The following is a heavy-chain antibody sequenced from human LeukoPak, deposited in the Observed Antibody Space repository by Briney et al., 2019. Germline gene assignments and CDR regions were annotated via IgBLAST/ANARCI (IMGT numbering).Heavy chain of an antibody. V-gene: IGHV4-59*01. CDR3: ARAFHGSGSYYNVENHYYYYMDV. CDR1: GGSISSYY. J-gene: IGHJ6*03. CDR2: IYYGGST. Sequence: PSETLSLTCTVSGGSISSYYWSWIRQPPGKGLEWIGYIYYGGSTNYNPSLKSRVTISVDTSKNQFSLKLSSVTAADTAVYYCARAFHGSGSYYNVENHYYYYMDVWGKGTTVTVSS. D-gene: IGHD3-10*01.